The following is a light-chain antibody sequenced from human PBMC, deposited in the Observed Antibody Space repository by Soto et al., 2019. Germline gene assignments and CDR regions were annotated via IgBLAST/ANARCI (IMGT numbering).Light chain of an antibody. CDR2: GAS. CDR1: QSVSNN. V-gene: IGKV3-15*01. J-gene: IGKJ1*01. Sequence: EIVMTQSPATLSVSPGERATLSCRASQSVSNNLAWYQQKPGQAPRLIIYGASTRATGIPARFSGSGSGTEFTLTVSSLQSEDFAVYYCQQYNTLPLTFGQGTKVEIK. CDR3: QQYNTLPLT.